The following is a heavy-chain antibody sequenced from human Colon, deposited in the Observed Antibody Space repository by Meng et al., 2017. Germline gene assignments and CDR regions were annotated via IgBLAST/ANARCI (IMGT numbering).Heavy chain of an antibody. CDR2: IYYTGST. CDR1: GGSVSSGSYY. CDR3: ARGPLDY. V-gene: IGHV4-61*01. Sequence: VQLQESGPGLVGPSETLSLTCTVSGGSVSSGSYYWSWIRQPPGKGLEWIGYIYYTGSTNYNPSLKSRVTISVDTSKNQFSLKLSSVTAADTAVYYCARGPLDYWGQGTLVTVSS. J-gene: IGHJ4*02.